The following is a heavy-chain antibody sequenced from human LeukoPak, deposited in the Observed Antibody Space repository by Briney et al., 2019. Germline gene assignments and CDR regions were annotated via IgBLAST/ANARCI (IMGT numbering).Heavy chain of an antibody. V-gene: IGHV3-30*02. CDR1: GFTFSNHW. CDR3: AKGDKPGY. J-gene: IGHJ4*02. D-gene: IGHD1-14*01. CDR2: IRYDESNK. Sequence: GGSLRLSCAASGFTFSNHWMTWVRQAPGKGLEWVAFIRYDESNKYYADSVKGRFTISRDNSKNTLYLQMNSLRAEDTAVYYCAKGDKPGYWGQGTLITVSS.